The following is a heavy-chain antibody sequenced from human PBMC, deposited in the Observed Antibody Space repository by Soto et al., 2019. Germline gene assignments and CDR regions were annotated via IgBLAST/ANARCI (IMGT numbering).Heavy chain of an antibody. D-gene: IGHD3-22*01. Sequence: ASVKVSCKASGYTFTSYGIRWVRQAPGQGLEWMGWISAYNGNTNYAQKLQGRVTMTTDTSTSTAYMELRSLRSDDTAVYYCARDGPYCDSSGYYSDYWGQGTLVTVSS. CDR2: ISAYNGNT. V-gene: IGHV1-18*01. CDR1: GYTFTSYG. CDR3: ARDGPYCDSSGYYSDY. J-gene: IGHJ4*02.